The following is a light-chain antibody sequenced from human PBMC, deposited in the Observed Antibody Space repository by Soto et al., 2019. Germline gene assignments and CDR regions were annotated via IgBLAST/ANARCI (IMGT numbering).Light chain of an antibody. J-gene: IGLJ7*01. Sequence: QLVLTQSPSASASMGDSVKLTCTLGSGHSNYAIAWHQQQPEKGPRYLMKVNSGGSHIKGDGIPDRFSGSSSGAERYLFISSLQSEDEADYYCQTWGTGSAFVVFGGGTQLTVL. CDR3: QTWGTGSAFVV. CDR1: SGHSNYA. V-gene: IGLV4-69*01. CDR2: VNSGGSH.